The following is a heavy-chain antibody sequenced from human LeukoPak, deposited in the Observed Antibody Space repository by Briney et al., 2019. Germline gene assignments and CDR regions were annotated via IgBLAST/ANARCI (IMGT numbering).Heavy chain of an antibody. CDR1: GFTFSSYG. D-gene: IGHD2-15*01. V-gene: IGHV3-30*18. CDR3: AKRPGYCSGGSCYYYYGMDV. Sequence: GGSLRLSCAASGFTFSSYGMPWVRQAPGKGLEWVAVISYDGSNKYYADSVKGRFTISRDNSKNTLYLQMNSLRAEDTAVYYCAKRPGYCSGGSCYYYYGMDVWGQGTTVTVSS. J-gene: IGHJ6*02. CDR2: ISYDGSNK.